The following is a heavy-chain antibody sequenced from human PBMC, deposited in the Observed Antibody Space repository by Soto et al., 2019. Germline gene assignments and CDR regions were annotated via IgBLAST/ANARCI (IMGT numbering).Heavy chain of an antibody. J-gene: IGHJ5*02. D-gene: IGHD3-10*01. CDR3: ARMVRGAVNWFDP. Sequence: PSETLSLTCTVSGGSISSYYWSWIRQPPGKGLEWIGYIYYSGSTNYNPSLKSRVTISVDTSKNQFSLKLSSVTAADTAVYYCARMVRGAVNWFDPWGQGTLVTAPQ. CDR2: IYYSGST. CDR1: GGSISSYY. V-gene: IGHV4-59*01.